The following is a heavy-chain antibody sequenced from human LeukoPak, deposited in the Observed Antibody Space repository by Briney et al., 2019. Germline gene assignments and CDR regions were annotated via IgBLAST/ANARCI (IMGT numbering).Heavy chain of an antibody. D-gene: IGHD3-3*01. CDR3: ARDQMRDGVVIISDY. J-gene: IGHJ4*02. V-gene: IGHV1-69*13. CDR1: GGTFISYA. CDR2: IIPIFGTA. Sequence: SVKVSCKASGGTFISYAISWVRQAPGQGLEWMGGIIPIFGTANYAQRFQGRVTITADESTSTAYMELSSLRSEDTAVYYCARDQMRDGVVIISDYWGQGTLVTVSP.